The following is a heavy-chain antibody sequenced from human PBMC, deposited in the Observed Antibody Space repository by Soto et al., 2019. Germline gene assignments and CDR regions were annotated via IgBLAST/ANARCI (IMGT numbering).Heavy chain of an antibody. CDR2: IKPSGGST. V-gene: IGHV1-46*01. Sequence: QVQLVPSGAEVKKPGASVKVSCKASGYTFTSYYMHWVRQAPGQGLEWMGIIKPSGGSTSYAQTFQGRVPMTTDTSTSTVYRELSSLRAEDTALYYCGRDRHSNSYYFDYWGQGTLVTVSA. J-gene: IGHJ4*02. CDR1: GYTFTSYY. D-gene: IGHD4-4*01. CDR3: GRDRHSNSYYFDY.